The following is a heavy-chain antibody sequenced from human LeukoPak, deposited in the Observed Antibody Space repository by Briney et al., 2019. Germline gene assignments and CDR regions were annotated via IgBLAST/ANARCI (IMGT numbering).Heavy chain of an antibody. V-gene: IGHV4-34*01. CDR1: RGSFSDYY. Sequence: SETLSLTCAVSRGSFSDYYWNWIRQSPGKGREWIGEINHSGKTEYNPSLKARVTISVDTSKRQFSLKVYSMTAADTAVYWCASRASKRPLGYWGQGTLVTVSS. J-gene: IGHJ4*02. D-gene: IGHD3-16*01. CDR3: ASRASKRPLGY. CDR2: INHSGKT.